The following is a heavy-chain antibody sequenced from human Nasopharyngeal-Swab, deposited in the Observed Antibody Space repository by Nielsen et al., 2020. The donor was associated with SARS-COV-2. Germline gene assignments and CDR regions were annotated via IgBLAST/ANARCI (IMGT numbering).Heavy chain of an antibody. J-gene: IGHJ4*02. CDR3: AKHLTVTTRTLNY. D-gene: IGHD4-17*01. V-gene: IGHV3-23*01. Sequence: GESLKISCAASGFTFSSYAMSWVRQGPGRGLEWVSSISGSGSGTYYANSVRGRFTISRDNSNNTLFLQMSNLRAGDTAMYYCAKHLTVTTRTLNYWGQGTLVTVSS. CDR2: ISGSGSGT. CDR1: GFTFSSYA.